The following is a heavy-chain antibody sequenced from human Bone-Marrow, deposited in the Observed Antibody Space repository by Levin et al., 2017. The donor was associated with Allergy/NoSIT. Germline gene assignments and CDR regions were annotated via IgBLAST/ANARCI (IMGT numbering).Heavy chain of an antibody. D-gene: IGHD2-15*01. Sequence: GESLKISCAASGFTFSNFPMSWVRQAPGKGLEWVSSIDGIGVSAYNADSVRGRFTISRDSSTDTLFLRMNSLRVEDTAVYHCVRIDTNNAQFDYWGQGTLVTVSS. CDR3: VRIDTNNAQFDY. V-gene: IGHV3-23*01. J-gene: IGHJ4*02. CDR1: GFTFSNFP. CDR2: IDGIGVSA.